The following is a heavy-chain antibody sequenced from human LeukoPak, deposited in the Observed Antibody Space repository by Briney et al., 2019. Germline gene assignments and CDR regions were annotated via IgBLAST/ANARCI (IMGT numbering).Heavy chain of an antibody. J-gene: IGHJ4*02. V-gene: IGHV1-8*01. CDR3: ATDRGSGSYLSFDY. CDR2: MNPNSGNT. Sequence: GASVKVSCKASGYTFTSYDINWVRQATGQGLEWMGWMNPNSGNTGYAQKFQGRVTMTEDTSTDTAYMELSSLRSEDTAVYYCATDRGSGSYLSFDYWGQGTLVTVSS. D-gene: IGHD1-26*01. CDR1: GYTFTSYD.